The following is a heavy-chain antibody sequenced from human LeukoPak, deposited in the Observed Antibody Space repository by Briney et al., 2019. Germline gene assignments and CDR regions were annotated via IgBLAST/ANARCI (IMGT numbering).Heavy chain of an antibody. CDR1: GGSISSGSYY. V-gene: IGHV4-61*02. D-gene: IGHD3-10*01. Sequence: SRTLSLTCTVSGGSISSGSYYWNWIRQPAGKGLEWIGRIYTSGSTNYNPSLKSRVTISVDTSKNQFSLKLSSVTAADTAVYYCARDLWFGAGRTFDIWGQGTMVTVSS. CDR2: IYTSGST. CDR3: ARDLWFGAGRTFDI. J-gene: IGHJ3*02.